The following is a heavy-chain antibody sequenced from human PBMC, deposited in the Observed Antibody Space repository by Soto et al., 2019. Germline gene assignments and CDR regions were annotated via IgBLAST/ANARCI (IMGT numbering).Heavy chain of an antibody. CDR3: ARGIVVVVAATYWFDP. CDR1: GYTFTSYD. V-gene: IGHV1-8*01. D-gene: IGHD2-15*01. CDR2: MNPNSGNT. J-gene: IGHJ5*02. Sequence: ASVKVSCKASGYTFTSYDINWVRQAPGQRLEWMGWMNPNSGNTGYAQKFQGRGTLTRDTSISTAYMELSRLRSDDTAVYYCARGIVVVVAATYWFDPWGQGTLVTVSS.